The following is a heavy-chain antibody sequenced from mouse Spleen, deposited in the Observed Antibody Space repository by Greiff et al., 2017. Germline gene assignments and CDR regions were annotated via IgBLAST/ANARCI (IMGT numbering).Heavy chain of an antibody. J-gene: IGHJ2*01. CDR3: AREVGHYFDY. Sequence: EVKLQESGPGLVKPSQSLSLTCSVTGYSITSGYYWNWIRQFPGNKLEWMGYISYDGSNNYNPSLKNRISITRDTSKNQFFLKLNSVTTEDTATYYCAREVGHYFDYWGQGTTLTVSS. CDR2: ISYDGSN. V-gene: IGHV3-6*01. CDR1: GYSITSGYY. D-gene: IGHD1-1*02.